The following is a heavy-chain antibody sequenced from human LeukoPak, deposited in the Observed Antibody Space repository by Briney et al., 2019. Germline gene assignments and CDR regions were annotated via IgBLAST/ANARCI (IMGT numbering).Heavy chain of an antibody. J-gene: IGHJ5*02. Sequence: SETLSLTCTVSGGSISSYYWSWIRQPAGKGLEWIGRIYTSGSTNYNPSLKSRVTMSVDTSKNQFSLKLSSVTAADTAVYYCARDWYYYDSSGYYFGWFDPWGQGTLVTVSS. CDR1: GGSISSYY. CDR3: ARDWYYYDSSGYYFGWFDP. V-gene: IGHV4-4*07. D-gene: IGHD3-22*01. CDR2: IYTSGST.